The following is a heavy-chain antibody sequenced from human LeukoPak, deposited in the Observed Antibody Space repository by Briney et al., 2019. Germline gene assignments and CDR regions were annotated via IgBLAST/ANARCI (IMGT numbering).Heavy chain of an antibody. V-gene: IGHV3-7*01. CDR3: AGSSGWLFDY. CDR1: GFTFNNYW. Sequence: GGSLRLSCVGTGFTFNNYWMNWVRQAPGKGLEWVANIKEDESEIYYVDSVQGRFTISRDNTKNSVYLQMNSLRAEDTAVYYCAGSSGWLFDYWGQGTLVAVSS. J-gene: IGHJ4*02. D-gene: IGHD6-19*01. CDR2: IKEDESEI.